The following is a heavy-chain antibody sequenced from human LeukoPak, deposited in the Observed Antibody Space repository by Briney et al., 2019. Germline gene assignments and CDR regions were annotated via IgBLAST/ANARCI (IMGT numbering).Heavy chain of an antibody. CDR1: GFTFSNYR. V-gene: IGHV3-7*03. CDR3: ARDSLIQYGSGSYWGFDY. Sequence: GGSLRLSCAASGFTFSNYRMSWVRQAPEKGPEWVGDIKTDGSDKYYVGSVKGRFTISRDNAKNSLYLQMNSLRAEDTAVYYCARDSLIQYGSGSYWGFDYWGQGILVTVSS. D-gene: IGHD3-10*01. CDR2: IKTDGSDK. J-gene: IGHJ4*02.